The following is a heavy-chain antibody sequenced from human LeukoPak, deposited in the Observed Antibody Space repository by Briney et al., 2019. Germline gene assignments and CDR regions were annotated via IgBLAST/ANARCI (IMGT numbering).Heavy chain of an antibody. CDR3: ARPRGNVEMATIPFDY. CDR2: ISWNSGSI. J-gene: IGHJ4*02. Sequence: PGGSLRLSCAASGFTFDGYAMHWVRQAPGKGLEWVSGISWNSGSIGYADSVKGRFTISRDNAKNSLYLQMNSLRAEDTAVYYCARPRGNVEMATIPFDYWGQGTLVTVSS. V-gene: IGHV3-9*01. CDR1: GFTFDGYA. D-gene: IGHD5-24*01.